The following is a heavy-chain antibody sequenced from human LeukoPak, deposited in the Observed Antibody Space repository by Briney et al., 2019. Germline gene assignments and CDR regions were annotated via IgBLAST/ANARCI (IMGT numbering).Heavy chain of an antibody. CDR2: IYYSGST. CDR3: ARFTPQGYGWGGYNRFDP. J-gene: IGHJ5*02. V-gene: IGHV4-59*01. Sequence: SETLSLTCTVSGGYISSYYWNWIRQPPGKGLEWIGYIYYSGSTNYNPSLKSRVTISVDTSKNQFSLNLTSVTAADTAVYYCARFTPQGYGWGGYNRFDPWGQGTLVIVSS. D-gene: IGHD3-16*01. CDR1: GGYISSYY.